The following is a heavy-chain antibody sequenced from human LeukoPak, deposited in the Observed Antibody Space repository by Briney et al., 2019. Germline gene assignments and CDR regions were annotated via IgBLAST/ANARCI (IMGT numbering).Heavy chain of an antibody. J-gene: IGHJ4*02. CDR3: AREYCSGGSCYFGEPFDY. V-gene: IGHV3-48*03. CDR1: GFTFSSYE. D-gene: IGHD2-15*01. CDR2: ISNSGSTI. Sequence: GGSLRLSCAASGFTFSSYEMNWVRQAPGKGLEWVSYISNSGSTIYYADSVKGRFTISRDNAKNSLYLQMNSLRAEDTAVYYCAREYCSGGSCYFGEPFDYWGQGTLVTVSS.